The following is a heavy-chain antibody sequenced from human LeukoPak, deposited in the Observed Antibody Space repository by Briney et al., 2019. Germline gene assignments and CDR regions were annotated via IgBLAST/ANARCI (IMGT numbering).Heavy chain of an antibody. J-gene: IGHJ4*02. CDR1: GFTFNNYE. CDR2: ISTSGSTI. D-gene: IGHD5-18*01. V-gene: IGHV3-48*03. Sequence: GGSLRLSCAASGFTFNNYEINWVRQAPGKGLEWVSYISTSGSTIYYADSVKGRFTMSRDNAKKSVYLQMNSLRAEDTAIYYCARDEAGYSYGYADGWGQGTLVTVSS. CDR3: ARDEAGYSYGYADG.